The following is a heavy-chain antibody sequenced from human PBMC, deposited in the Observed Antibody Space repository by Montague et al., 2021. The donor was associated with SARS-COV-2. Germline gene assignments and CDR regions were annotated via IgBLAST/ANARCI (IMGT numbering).Heavy chain of an antibody. V-gene: IGHV6-1*01. J-gene: IGHJ1*01. Sequence: CAISGDSVSSDTAAWHWIRQSPSRGLEWLGRTFYRSQWHTDSAASVRSRISFSGDISKNQFSLHLNSVTPEDMAIYYCARDGDYGGTWYSFLQNWGQGTLVIVSS. CDR2: TFYRSQWHT. CDR3: ARDGDYGGTWYSFLQN. CDR1: GDSVSSDTAA. D-gene: IGHD4-17*01.